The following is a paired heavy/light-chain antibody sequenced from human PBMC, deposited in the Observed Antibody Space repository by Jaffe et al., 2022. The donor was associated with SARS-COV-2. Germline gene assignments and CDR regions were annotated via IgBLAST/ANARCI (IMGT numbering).Heavy chain of an antibody. CDR3: GRSASVTTFTDY. D-gene: IGHD4-17*01. V-gene: IGHV1-18*01. CDR1: GYTFTSYG. Sequence: QVQLVQSGAEVKKPGASVKVSCKASGYTFTSYGISWVRQAPGQGLEWMGWVGAYSGTTNYAQKLQGRVTMTTDTSTSTAYMELRSLRSDDTAVYYCGRSASVTTFTDYWGQGTLVTVSS. CDR2: VGAYSGTT. J-gene: IGHJ4*02.
Light chain of an antibody. CDR2: WAS. J-gene: IGKJ1*01. CDR3: QQYYTTPT. CDR1: QSVLHSSNNKNY. Sequence: DIVMTQSPDSLAVSLGERATINCKSSQSVLHSSNNKNYLAWYQQKPGQPPKLLIYWASTRESGVPDRFSGSGSGTDFTLTISSLQAEDVAVYYCQQYYTTPTFGQGTKVEIK. V-gene: IGKV4-1*01.